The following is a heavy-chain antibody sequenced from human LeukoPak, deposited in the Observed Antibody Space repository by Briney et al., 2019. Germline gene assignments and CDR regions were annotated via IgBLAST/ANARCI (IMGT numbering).Heavy chain of an antibody. CDR3: VRGGLMTIGTVTASPFDY. CDR2: ISSDTDYI. D-gene: IGHD3-16*01. V-gene: IGHV3-21*06. Sequence: GGSLRLSCAASGFTFSPHSMHWVRQAPGKGLDWVASISSDTDYIYYADSVKGRFTISRDNPRNSVFLQMNSLRDDDTAVYFCVRGGLMTIGTVTASPFDYWGQGILVLVSS. CDR1: GFTFSPHS. J-gene: IGHJ4*02.